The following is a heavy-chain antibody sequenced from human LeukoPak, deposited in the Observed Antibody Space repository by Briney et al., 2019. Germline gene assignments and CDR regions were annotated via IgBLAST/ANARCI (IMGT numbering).Heavy chain of an antibody. CDR2: IIPIFGTA. CDR3: ARDFSNYGLFDY. CDR1: GGTFSSYA. Sequence: GASVTVSCTASGGTFSSYAISWVRQAPGQGLEWMGGIIPIFGTANYAQKFQGRVTITADESTSTAYKELSSLRSEDTAVYYCARDFSNYGLFDYWGQGTLVTVSS. V-gene: IGHV1-69*01. D-gene: IGHD4-11*01. J-gene: IGHJ4*02.